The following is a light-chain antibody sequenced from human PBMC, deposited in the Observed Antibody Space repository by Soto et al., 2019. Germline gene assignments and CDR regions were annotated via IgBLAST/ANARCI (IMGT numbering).Light chain of an antibody. V-gene: IGLV2-8*01. CDR3: SSYAGSNYTYV. Sequence: QSALTQPPSASGSPGESVTIACTGTSSDVGYYNYVSWYQQPPGKAPKLLIYDVSKRPSGVPDRFSGSKSGNTASLTVSGLQAEDEGDYYLSSYAGSNYTYVFGNGTKVTV. J-gene: IGLJ1*01. CDR2: DVS. CDR1: SSDVGYYNY.